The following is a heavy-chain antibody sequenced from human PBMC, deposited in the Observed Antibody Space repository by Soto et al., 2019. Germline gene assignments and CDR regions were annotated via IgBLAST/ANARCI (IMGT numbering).Heavy chain of an antibody. Sequence: GGSLRLSCAASGFVFSDFQFNWVRQAPGGGLEWLSSITGTSAFTEYAESIEGRFTISRDNPNKLLFLHMDNLRPEGTAVYYCARDNLAFQGAFDLWGQGTLVTAPQ. CDR1: GFVFSDFQ. CDR3: ARDNLAFQGAFDL. CDR2: ITGTSAFT. J-gene: IGHJ4*02. V-gene: IGHV3-21*01. D-gene: IGHD3-16*01.